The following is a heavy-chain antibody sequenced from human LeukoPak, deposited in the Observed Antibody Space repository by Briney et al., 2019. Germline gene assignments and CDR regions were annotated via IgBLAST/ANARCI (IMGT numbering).Heavy chain of an antibody. CDR2: INPSGGST. D-gene: IGHD1-7*01. V-gene: IGHV1-46*01. CDR3: ARDGDSNWNYVYFDY. Sequence: ASVKVSCKASGYTFTSYYMHWVRQAPGQGLEWMGIINPSGGSTSYAQKFQGRVTMTRDTSTSTVYMELSILRSEDTAVYYCARDGDSNWNYVYFDYWGQGTLVTVSS. CDR1: GYTFTSYY. J-gene: IGHJ4*02.